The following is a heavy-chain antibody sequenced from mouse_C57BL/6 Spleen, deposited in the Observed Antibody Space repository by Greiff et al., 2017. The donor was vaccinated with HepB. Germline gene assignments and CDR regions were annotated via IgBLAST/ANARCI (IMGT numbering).Heavy chain of an antibody. D-gene: IGHD4-1*01. J-gene: IGHJ1*03. CDR3: ARDAALGRYFDV. CDR2: SRNKANDYTT. CDR1: GFTFSDFY. Sequence: EVMLVESGGGLVQSGRSLRLSCATSGFTFSDFYMEWVRQAPGKGLEWIAASRNKANDYTTEYSASVKGRFIVSRDTSQSILYLQMNALRAEDTAIYYCARDAALGRYFDVWGTGTTVTVSS. V-gene: IGHV7-1*01.